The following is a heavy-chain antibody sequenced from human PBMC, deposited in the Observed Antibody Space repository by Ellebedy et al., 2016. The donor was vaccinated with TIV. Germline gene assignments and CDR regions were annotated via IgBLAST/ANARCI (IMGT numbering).Heavy chain of an antibody. D-gene: IGHD5-18*01. CDR3: ARGYTALGD. J-gene: IGHJ4*02. V-gene: IGHV3-7*01. Sequence: GESLKISXAASGFTFSNYWMTWVRQPPGMGLEWAANINQDGSEKFYVDSVKGRFTISRDNAKNSVFLLMNSLRAEDTAVYYCARGYTALGDWGQGTLVTVSS. CDR2: INQDGSEK. CDR1: GFTFSNYW.